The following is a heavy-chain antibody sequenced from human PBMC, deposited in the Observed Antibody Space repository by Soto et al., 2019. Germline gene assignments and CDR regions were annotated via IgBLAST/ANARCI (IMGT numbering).Heavy chain of an antibody. D-gene: IGHD1-1*01. J-gene: IGHJ4*02. V-gene: IGHV1-2*02. CDR1: GYSFTKYH. Sequence: SVTVSCKASGYSFTKYHMHWVRQAPGQGLEWMGWINPGSGVTNQAQKFQGRVTMTRDTSITTTYMELNSLTSDDTAVYYCARVAGHKNARFDTWGQGALVTVSA. CDR3: ARVAGHKNARFDT. CDR2: INPGSGVT.